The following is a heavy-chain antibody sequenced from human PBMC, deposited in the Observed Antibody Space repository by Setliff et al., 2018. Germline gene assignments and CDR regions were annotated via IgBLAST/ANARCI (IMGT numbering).Heavy chain of an antibody. CDR3: VTAASARSRWYDLGWFDP. J-gene: IGHJ5*02. V-gene: IGHV4-61*09. D-gene: IGHD6-13*01. CDR2: IQTSGIT. CDR1: GGSISSGNYY. Sequence: PSETLSLTCTVSGGSISSGNYYWSWIRQPAGKGLEWIGHIQTSGITSYNPSLKSRVTISVDTSKNQFSLKLSSVTAADTAVYYCVTAASARSRWYDLGWFDPWGQGTLVTVSS.